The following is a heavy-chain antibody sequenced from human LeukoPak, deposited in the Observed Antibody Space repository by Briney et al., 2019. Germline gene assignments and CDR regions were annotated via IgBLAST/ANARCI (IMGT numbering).Heavy chain of an antibody. CDR1: GFTFDDYA. D-gene: IGHD2-2*02. CDR2: ISWNSGSI. J-gene: IGHJ4*02. Sequence: GRSLRLSCAVSGFTFDDYAMHWVRQAPGKGLEWVSGISWNSGSIGYADSVEGRFTISRDNAKNSLYLQMNSLRADDTALYYCAKGPAREYCSSISCYKGLDYWGQGTLVTVSS. CDR3: AKGPAREYCSSISCYKGLDY. V-gene: IGHV3-9*01.